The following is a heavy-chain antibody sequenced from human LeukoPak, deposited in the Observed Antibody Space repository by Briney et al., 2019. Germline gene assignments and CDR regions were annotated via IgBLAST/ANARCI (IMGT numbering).Heavy chain of an antibody. CDR1: GFTFSCYA. D-gene: IGHD3-3*01. V-gene: IGHV3-23*01. Sequence: GGSLRLSCAASGFTFSCYAMSWVRQTPGKGLEWVSGISGSGGSTYYADSVKGRFTISRENSKNTLYLQMNSLRAEDAALYYCASLADFWSAFDYWGQGTLVTVSS. CDR2: ISGSGGST. CDR3: ASLADFWSAFDY. J-gene: IGHJ4*02.